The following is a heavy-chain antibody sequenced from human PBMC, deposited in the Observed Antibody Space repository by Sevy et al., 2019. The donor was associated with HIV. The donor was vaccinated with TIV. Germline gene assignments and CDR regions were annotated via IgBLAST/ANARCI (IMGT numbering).Heavy chain of an antibody. Sequence: ASVKVSCKASGYTFTSYDINWVRQATGQGLEWMGWMNPNSGNTGYAQKFQGRVTMTRNTSISTAYMELISLSSEDTAVYYCAGPHRPTYYDFWGGYSAPGGMDVWGQGTTVTVSS. D-gene: IGHD3-3*01. V-gene: IGHV1-8*01. CDR3: AGPHRPTYYDFWGGYSAPGGMDV. CDR1: GYTFTSYD. CDR2: MNPNSGNT. J-gene: IGHJ6*02.